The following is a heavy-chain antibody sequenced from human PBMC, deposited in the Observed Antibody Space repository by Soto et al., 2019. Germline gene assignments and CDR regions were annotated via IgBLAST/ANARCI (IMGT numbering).Heavy chain of an antibody. Sequence: PGGSLRLSCAASRLTFSSYAMSWVRQAPGRGLEWVSAISSSGASTYSADSVKGRFTISRDNSKNTLYLQMDSLRADDTAVYYCARQAARNYIDSWGQGNSVTVSS. V-gene: IGHV3-23*01. D-gene: IGHD6-6*01. CDR3: ARQAARNYIDS. J-gene: IGHJ4*02. CDR1: RLTFSSYA. CDR2: ISSSGAST.